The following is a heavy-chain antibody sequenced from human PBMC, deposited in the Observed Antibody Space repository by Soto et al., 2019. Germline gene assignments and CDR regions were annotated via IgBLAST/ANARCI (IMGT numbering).Heavy chain of an antibody. V-gene: IGHV3-30*18. D-gene: IGHD2-15*01. CDR2: ISYDGSNK. J-gene: IGHJ4*02. Sequence: QVQLVESGGGVVQPGRSLRLSCAASGFTFSSYGMHWVRQAPGKGLEWVAVISYDGSNKYYADSVKGRFTISRDNSKNTLYLKMNSLRADDTAVYYCAKDRREVVGAAPFDYWGQGTLVTVSS. CDR1: GFTFSSYG. CDR3: AKDRREVVGAAPFDY.